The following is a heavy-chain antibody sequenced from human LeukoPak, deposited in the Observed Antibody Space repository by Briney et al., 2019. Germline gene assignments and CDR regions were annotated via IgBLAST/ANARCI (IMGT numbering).Heavy chain of an antibody. V-gene: IGHV3-21*01. CDR1: GFTFSSYS. Sequence: PGGSLRLSCAASGFTFSSYSMNWVRQAPGKGLEWVSSISSSSSYIYYAGSVKGRFTISRDNAKNSLYLQMNSLRAEDTAVYYCARYGSGSYFADYWGQGTLVTVSS. CDR3: ARYGSGSYFADY. CDR2: ISSSSSYI. J-gene: IGHJ4*02. D-gene: IGHD3-10*01.